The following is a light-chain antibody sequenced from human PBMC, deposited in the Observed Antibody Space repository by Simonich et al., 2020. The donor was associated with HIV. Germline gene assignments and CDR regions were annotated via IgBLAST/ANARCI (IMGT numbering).Light chain of an antibody. CDR2: RNK. Sequence: QSVLTQPPSASGTPGQRVTISCSGSSSNIGTNYVYWYQQLPGTAPKLLIFRNKQRPSGGPVRLAGSKSVTSVSLAISGLRSEDEADYYCAAWDDSLSGPVFGGGTKLTVL. V-gene: IGLV1-47*01. CDR3: AAWDDSLSGPV. J-gene: IGLJ2*01. CDR1: SSNIGTNY.